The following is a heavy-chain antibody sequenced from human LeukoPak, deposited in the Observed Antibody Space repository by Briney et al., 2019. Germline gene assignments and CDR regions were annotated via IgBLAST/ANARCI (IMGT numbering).Heavy chain of an antibody. CDR2: INPIFGTA. J-gene: IGHJ3*02. CDR3: AKAEYSSPRGAFDI. D-gene: IGHD6-13*01. CDR1: GGTFRSYA. V-gene: IGHV1-69*05. Sequence: ASVKVSCKASGGTFRSYAISWVRQAPGQGLEWMGGINPIFGTANYAQKFQGRVTMTRDMSTSTVYMELSSLRSEDTAVYYCAKAEYSSPRGAFDIWGQGTMVTVSS.